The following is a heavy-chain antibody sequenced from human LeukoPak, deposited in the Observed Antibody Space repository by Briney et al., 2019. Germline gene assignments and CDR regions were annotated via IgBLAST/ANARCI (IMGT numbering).Heavy chain of an antibody. J-gene: IGHJ3*02. D-gene: IGHD5-24*01. Sequence: PGGSLRLSCAASGFTFSDYYMSWIRQAPGKGLEWVSYISSSGSTIYYADSVKGRFTISRDNAKNPLYLQMNSLRAEDTAVYYCAREMATIANPFDAFDIWGQGTMVTVSS. CDR3: AREMATIANPFDAFDI. V-gene: IGHV3-11*01. CDR1: GFTFSDYY. CDR2: ISSSGSTI.